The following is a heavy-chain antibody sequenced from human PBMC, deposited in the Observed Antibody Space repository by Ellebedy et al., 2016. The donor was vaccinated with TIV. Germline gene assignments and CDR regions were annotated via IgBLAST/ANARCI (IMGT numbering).Heavy chain of an antibody. J-gene: IGHJ4*02. V-gene: IGHV3-48*01. CDR1: GFTFSSYW. Sequence: GESLKISXAASGFTFSSYWMHWVRQAPGKGLEWVSYISSSSSTIYYADSVKGRFTISRDNAKNSLYLQMNSLRAEDTAVYYCASEGRKVYRVVSDYWGQGTLVTVSS. D-gene: IGHD2-8*02. CDR2: ISSSSSTI. CDR3: ASEGRKVYRVVSDY.